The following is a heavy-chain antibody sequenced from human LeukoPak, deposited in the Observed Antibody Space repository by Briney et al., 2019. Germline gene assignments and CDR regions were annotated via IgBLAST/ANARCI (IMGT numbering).Heavy chain of an antibody. J-gene: IGHJ4*02. V-gene: IGHV3-21*01. CDR1: GFTFSSYS. D-gene: IGHD3-22*01. CDR2: ISSSSSYI. Sequence: SGGSLRLSCAASGFTFSSYSMNWVRQAPGKGLEWVSSISSSSSYIYYADSVKGRFTISRDNAKNSLYLQMNSLRAKDTAVYYCARVPSDDYYDSSGYFDYWGQGTLVTVSS. CDR3: ARVPSDDYYDSSGYFDY.